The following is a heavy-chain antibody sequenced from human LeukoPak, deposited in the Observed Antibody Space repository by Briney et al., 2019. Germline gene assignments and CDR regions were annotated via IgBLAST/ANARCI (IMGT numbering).Heavy chain of an antibody. V-gene: IGHV3-20*04. CDR1: GFTFDDYG. Sequence: GGSLRLSCAVSGFTFDDYGMNWVRQAPGKGLEWVSSIIWNGGSTGYADSVKGRFTISRDNAKNSPYLQMNSLRAEDTALYYCARSGYCSGGSCYYFDYWGQGTLVTVSS. J-gene: IGHJ4*02. D-gene: IGHD2-15*01. CDR2: IIWNGGST. CDR3: ARSGYCSGGSCYYFDY.